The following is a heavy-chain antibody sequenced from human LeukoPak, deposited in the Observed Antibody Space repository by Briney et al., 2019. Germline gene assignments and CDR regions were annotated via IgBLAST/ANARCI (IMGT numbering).Heavy chain of an antibody. D-gene: IGHD3-16*01. V-gene: IGHV4-34*01. CDR3: ARTLGY. J-gene: IGHJ4*02. CDR1: GGSFSGYY. Sequence: SETLSLTCAVYGGSFSGYYWSWIRQPPGKGLEWIGEINHSGSTNYNPSLTSRVTISVDTSKNQFSLKLSSVTAADTAVYYWARTLGYWGQGTLVTVSS. CDR2: INHSGST.